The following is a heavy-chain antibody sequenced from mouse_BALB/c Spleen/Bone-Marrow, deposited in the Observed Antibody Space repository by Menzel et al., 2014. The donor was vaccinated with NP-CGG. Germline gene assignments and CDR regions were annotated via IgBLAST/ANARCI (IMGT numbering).Heavy chain of an antibody. J-gene: IGHJ3*01. CDR3: VRPFAY. Sequence: VHLVESGPGLVAPSQSLSITCTVSGFSLTSYGISWIRQPPGKGLEWLGVIWTGGGTNYNSAFMSRLSISKDNSKSQVFLKMNSLQTDDTAIYYCVRPFAYWGQGTLVTVSA. V-gene: IGHV2-9-2*01. CDR1: GFSLTSYG. CDR2: IWTGGGT.